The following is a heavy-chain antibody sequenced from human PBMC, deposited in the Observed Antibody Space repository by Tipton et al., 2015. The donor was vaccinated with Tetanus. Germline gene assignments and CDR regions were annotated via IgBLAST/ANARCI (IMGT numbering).Heavy chain of an antibody. V-gene: IGHV3-23*01. CDR1: GFMFSSYG. J-gene: IGHJ5*02. D-gene: IGHD5-12*01. Sequence: SLRLSCADSGFMFSSYGMSWVRQSPGKGLEWVSLIVGSGVATYYADSVKGRFSISRDNSKNIVFLQMNALRVEDTAVYYCLGHGGYSSWGQGTLVTVSP. CDR2: IVGSGVAT. CDR3: LGHGGYSS.